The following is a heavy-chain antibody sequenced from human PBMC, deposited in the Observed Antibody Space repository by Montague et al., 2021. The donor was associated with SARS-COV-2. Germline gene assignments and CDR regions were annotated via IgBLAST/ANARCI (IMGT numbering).Heavy chain of an antibody. CDR3: ARGSVGGYYFDY. J-gene: IGHJ4*02. CDR2: IWYDGSNE. V-gene: IGHV3-33*01. Sequence: SLRLSCAASGFIFSSYAMHWVRQAPGKGLEWVALIWYDGSNENYVDSVKGRFTISRDNFKNTLYLQMNRLRAEDTAIYYCARGSVGGYYFDYWGQGTLVTVSS. D-gene: IGHD1-26*01. CDR1: GFIFSSYA.